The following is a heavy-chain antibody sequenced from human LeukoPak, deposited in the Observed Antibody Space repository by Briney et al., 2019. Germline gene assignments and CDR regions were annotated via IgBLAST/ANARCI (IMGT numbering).Heavy chain of an antibody. CDR2: ISSSSSYI. V-gene: IGHV3-21*01. CDR3: ARGTVGATSEDFDY. Sequence: GGSLRLSCAASGLTFSSYSMNWVRQAPGKGLEWVSSISSSSSYIYYADSVKGRFTISRDNAKNSLYLQMNSLRAEDTAVYYCARGTVGATSEDFDYWDQGTLVTVSS. D-gene: IGHD1-26*01. CDR1: GLTFSSYS. J-gene: IGHJ4*02.